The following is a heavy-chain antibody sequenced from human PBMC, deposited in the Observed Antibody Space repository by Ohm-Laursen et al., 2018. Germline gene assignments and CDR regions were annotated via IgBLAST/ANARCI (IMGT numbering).Heavy chain of an antibody. V-gene: IGHV3-9*01. CDR3: AKGSEVYYYDSSGYYY. D-gene: IGHD3-22*01. CDR2: ISWNSGSI. J-gene: IGHJ4*02. Sequence: SLRLSCAASGFTFDDYAMHWVRQAPGKGLEWVSGISWNSGSIGYADSVKGRFTISRDNAKNSLYLQMNSLRAEDTALYYCAKGSEVYYYDSSGYYYWGQGTLVTVSS. CDR1: GFTFDDYA.